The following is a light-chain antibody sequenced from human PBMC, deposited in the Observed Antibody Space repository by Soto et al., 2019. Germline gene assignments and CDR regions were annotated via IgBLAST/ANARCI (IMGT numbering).Light chain of an antibody. CDR2: GAS. J-gene: IGKJ3*01. Sequence: EILLTQSAGTLSLSPGERATVYCRASQSVGSNYLAWYQQKPGQAPRVLVYGASSRATGIPDRFSGSGSGADFTLTISRLEPEDFAVYYCQQYTTSPFTFGPGTKVDIK. V-gene: IGKV3-20*01. CDR3: QQYTTSPFT. CDR1: QSVGSNY.